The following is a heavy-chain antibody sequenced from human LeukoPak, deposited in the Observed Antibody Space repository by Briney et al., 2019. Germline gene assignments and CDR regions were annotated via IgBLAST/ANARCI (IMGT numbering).Heavy chain of an antibody. CDR1: GFTFSGYS. CDR2: ISSSSSYI. CDR3: ARDVIRGPDQPLLYGNYFDY. Sequence: PGGSLRLSCAASGFTFSGYSMNWVRQAPGKGLEWVSSISSSSSYIYYADSVKGRFTISRDNAKNSLYLQMNSLRAEDTAVYYCARDVIRGPDQPLLYGNYFDYWGQGTLVTVSS. D-gene: IGHD2-2*02. J-gene: IGHJ4*02. V-gene: IGHV3-21*01.